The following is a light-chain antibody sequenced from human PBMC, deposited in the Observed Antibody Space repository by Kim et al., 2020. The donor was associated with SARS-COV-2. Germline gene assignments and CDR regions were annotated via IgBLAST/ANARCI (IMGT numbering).Light chain of an antibody. Sequence: VSPGQTARITCSGDVLAKKYARWFQQKPGQAPVLVIYKDRERPSGIPERFSGSSSGTTVTLTISGAQVEDEADYYCYSAADNTRVFGGGTKLTVL. CDR1: VLAKKY. V-gene: IGLV3-27*01. CDR3: YSAADNTRV. J-gene: IGLJ3*02. CDR2: KDR.